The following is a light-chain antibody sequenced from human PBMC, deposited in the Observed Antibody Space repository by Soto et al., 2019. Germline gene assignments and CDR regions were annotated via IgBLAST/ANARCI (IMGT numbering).Light chain of an antibody. CDR2: KIS. V-gene: IGKV2-30*01. J-gene: IGKJ2*01. CDR1: QSLQDSGGNTY. CDR3: MQGTHWPST. Sequence: DVVMTQSPLSLPVTLGQSASLSCRSSQSLQDSGGNTYLNWFQQRPGQSPRRLIYKISNRDSGVPDRFSGSGSGTDFTLKISRVEAEDVGIYFCMQGTHWPSTFGQGTKLEIK.